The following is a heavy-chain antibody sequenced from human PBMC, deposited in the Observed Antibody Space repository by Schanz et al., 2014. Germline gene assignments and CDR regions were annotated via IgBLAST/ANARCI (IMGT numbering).Heavy chain of an antibody. V-gene: IGHV4-31*03. Sequence: QVQLQESGPGLVKPSQTLSLTCIVSGGSISSGGDYWSWIRQHPGKGLEWIGFISYSGSTYYNPSLKSRVTISVDTSKNQFSLNLSSATAADTAVYYCARDRGHGDLPGDTWGQGTMVTVSS. D-gene: IGHD4-17*01. CDR2: ISYSGST. CDR1: GGSISSGGDY. CDR3: ARDRGHGDLPGDT. J-gene: IGHJ3*02.